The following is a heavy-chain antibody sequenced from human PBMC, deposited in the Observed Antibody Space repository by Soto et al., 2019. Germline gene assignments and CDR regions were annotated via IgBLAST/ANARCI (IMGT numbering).Heavy chain of an antibody. J-gene: IGHJ5*02. CDR1: GYTFTGSD. CDR2: INTNSGGT. V-gene: IGHV1-2*04. Sequence: ASVRVSCKCCGYTFTGSDIHWLRQAPGQGLEWMGWINTNSGGTNYAQKFQGWVTMTRDTSISTAYMELSRMRSDDTAVYYCARGRVDDWFDPWGQGTLVTVSS. CDR3: ARGRVDDWFDP.